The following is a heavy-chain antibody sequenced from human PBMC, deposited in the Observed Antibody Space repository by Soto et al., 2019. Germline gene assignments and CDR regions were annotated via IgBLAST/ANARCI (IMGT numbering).Heavy chain of an antibody. CDR1: GFTFSSYS. Sequence: EVQLVESGGGLVKPGGSLRLSCAASGFTFSSYSMNWVRQAPGKGLEWVSSISSSSSYIYYADSVKGRFTISRDNAKNSLYLHMNSLRAEDTAVYYCARDQVAAAGTFDYWGQGTLVTVSS. D-gene: IGHD6-13*01. J-gene: IGHJ4*02. CDR3: ARDQVAAAGTFDY. CDR2: ISSSSSYI. V-gene: IGHV3-21*01.